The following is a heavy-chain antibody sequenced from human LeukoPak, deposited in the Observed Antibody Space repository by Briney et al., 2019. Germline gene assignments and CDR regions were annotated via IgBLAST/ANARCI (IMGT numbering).Heavy chain of an antibody. J-gene: IGHJ4*02. CDR2: ISGSAGTS. CDR3: ARDRGVTPRRNYFDH. CDR1: GFAFSDYA. Sequence: GGSLRLSCAASGFAFSDYAMSWVRQAPGKGLEGVSGISGSAGTSYHADSVKGRFTISRDNSKNTLYLQMNSLRVEDTAVYYCARDRGVTPRRNYFDHWGQGSLVAVSS. D-gene: IGHD2-8*01. V-gene: IGHV3-23*01.